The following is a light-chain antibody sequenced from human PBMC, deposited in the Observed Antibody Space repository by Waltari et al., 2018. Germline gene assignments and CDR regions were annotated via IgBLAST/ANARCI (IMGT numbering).Light chain of an antibody. V-gene: IGLV1-40*01. Sequence: QSVLTQPPSVSGAPGQRVTISCTGSSSDIGSGDLVHWYQQLPGTAPKLPIYDNTNRPSGVPDRFSASTAGTSAPLTITGLQAEDEADYDCQSHDSSLRAYVFGTGTKVTVL. CDR1: SSDIGSGDL. CDR2: DNT. J-gene: IGLJ1*01. CDR3: QSHDSSLRAYV.